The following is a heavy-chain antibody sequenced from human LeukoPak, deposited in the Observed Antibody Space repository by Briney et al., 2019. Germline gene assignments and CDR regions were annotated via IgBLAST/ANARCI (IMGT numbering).Heavy chain of an antibody. CDR3: ARDHFRRVVTAAFDI. D-gene: IGHD2-21*02. CDR2: INPISGTT. CDR1: GYXFTGYY. V-gene: IGHV1-2*02. Sequence: ASVKVSCKGSGYXFTGYYIHWVRQAPGQGLEWMGWINPISGTTNYAQKLQGRVTVTRDTSISTVYMELSRLESDDTAVYYCARDHFRRVVTAAFDIWGQGTMVTVSS. J-gene: IGHJ3*02.